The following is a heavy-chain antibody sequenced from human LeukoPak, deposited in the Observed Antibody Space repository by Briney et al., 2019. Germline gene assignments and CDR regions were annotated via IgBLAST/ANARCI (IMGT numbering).Heavy chain of an antibody. CDR2: ISDGSTYI. V-gene: IGHV3-21*01. Sequence: GGSLRLSCAASGFTFSTYSFNWVRQAPGKGLEWVSSISDGSTYIFYADSLKGRLTISRDDAKSSLYLQMNSLRAEDTAVYYCARVQYDSSGYSFDYWGQGTLVTVSS. J-gene: IGHJ4*02. CDR1: GFTFSTYS. CDR3: ARVQYDSSGYSFDY. D-gene: IGHD3-22*01.